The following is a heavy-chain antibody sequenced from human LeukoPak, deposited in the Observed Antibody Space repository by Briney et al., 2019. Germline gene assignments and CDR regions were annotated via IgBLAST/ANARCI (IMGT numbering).Heavy chain of an antibody. CDR2: IYSNGWT. Sequence: PSETLSLTCTVSGGSISGYYWSWIRQPAGKGLEWIGRIYSNGWTDYNPPLKSRVSISIDTSKNHFSLKMSLATAADTALYYCARGSGWNSFDPWGQGTLVTVSS. J-gene: IGHJ5*02. V-gene: IGHV4-4*07. CDR1: GGSISGYY. D-gene: IGHD6-19*01. CDR3: ARGSGWNSFDP.